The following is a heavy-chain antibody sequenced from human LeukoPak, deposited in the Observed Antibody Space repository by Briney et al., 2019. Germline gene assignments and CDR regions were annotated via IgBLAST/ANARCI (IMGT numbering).Heavy chain of an antibody. CDR2: ISGSGGST. V-gene: IGHV3-23*01. CDR3: AREGSYGLDY. Sequence: PGGPLRLSCAASGFTFDDYAMHWVRQAPGKGLEWVSAISGSGGSTYYADSVKGRFTISRDNSKNTLYLQMNSLRAEDTAVYYCAREGSYGLDYWGQGTLVTVSS. D-gene: IGHD5-18*01. J-gene: IGHJ4*02. CDR1: GFTFDDYA.